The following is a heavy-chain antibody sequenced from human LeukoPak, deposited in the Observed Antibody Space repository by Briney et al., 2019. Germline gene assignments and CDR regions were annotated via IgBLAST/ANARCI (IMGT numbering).Heavy chain of an antibody. J-gene: IGHJ4*02. V-gene: IGHV1-18*01. CDR2: ISGYNGNT. CDR3: ASGRKYTSGYRVTELGSGYSDY. D-gene: IGHD5-18*01. Sequence: ASVKVSCKASGYTFTSYGINWVRQAPGQGLEWMGWISGYNGNTNYAQKLQGRVTMTTDTSTRTAYMELRSLRSDDTAMYYCASGRKYTSGYRVTELGSGYSDYWGQGTLVTVSS. CDR1: GYTFTSYG.